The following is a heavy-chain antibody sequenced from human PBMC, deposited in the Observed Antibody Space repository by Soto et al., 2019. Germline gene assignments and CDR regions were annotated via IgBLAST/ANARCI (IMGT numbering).Heavy chain of an antibody. V-gene: IGHV3-23*01. Sequence: PGGSLRLSCAASGFTFNSYAMTWVRQAPGKGLEWVSIISSSGGGTYYVDSVKGRFAISRDNSRNTLNLQMNSLRAEDTAVYYYTKTADFWRWGMDVWRQGTTVTVSS. CDR3: TKTADFWRWGMDV. J-gene: IGHJ6*02. CDR2: ISSSGGGT. D-gene: IGHD3-3*01. CDR1: GFTFNSYA.